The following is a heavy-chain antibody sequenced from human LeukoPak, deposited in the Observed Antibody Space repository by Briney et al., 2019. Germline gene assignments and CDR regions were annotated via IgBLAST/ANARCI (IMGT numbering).Heavy chain of an antibody. V-gene: IGHV3-23*01. CDR3: AARKVRGVWFYLDY. J-gene: IGHJ4*02. CDR2: IYDDNT. Sequence: GGSLRLSCAASEFTDSAYAMAWVRQAPGKGLEWVSTIYDDNTYYADSVKGRFAISTDNSKNTLYLQMNSLRVEDTAVYFCAARKVRGVWFYLDYWGQGTLVTVSS. CDR1: EFTDSAYA. D-gene: IGHD3-10*01.